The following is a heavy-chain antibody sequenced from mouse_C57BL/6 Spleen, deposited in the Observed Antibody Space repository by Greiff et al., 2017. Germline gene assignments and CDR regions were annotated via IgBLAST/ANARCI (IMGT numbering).Heavy chain of an antibody. J-gene: IGHJ1*03. D-gene: IGHD1-1*01. Sequence: QVQLPQPGAELVKPGASVKMSCKASGYTFPSYWLTWVKQRPGQGLEWIGDIYPGSGSTNYNEKFKSKATLTVDTSSSTAYMQLSSLTSEDSAVYYCARNAYGSFPDVWGTGTTVTVSS. CDR3: ARNAYGSFPDV. CDR1: GYTFPSYW. V-gene: IGHV1-55*01. CDR2: IYPGSGST.